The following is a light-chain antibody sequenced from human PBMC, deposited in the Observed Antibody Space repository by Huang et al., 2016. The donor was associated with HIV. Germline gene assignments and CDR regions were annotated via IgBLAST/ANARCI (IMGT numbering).Light chain of an antibody. CDR2: CSY. V-gene: IGKV2-29*03. CDR3: AQALQFPIT. CDR1: HSLYDSRVGKSY. Sequence: DVVLTQTPLTLSLAPGQSASMSCKSSHSLYDSRVGKSYLLWYLQRPGQSPRLLIFCSYRRRSGVSNRFTASGSETDFTLKISRWETEDFGLYYCAQALQFPITFGGGTNV. J-gene: IGKJ4*01.